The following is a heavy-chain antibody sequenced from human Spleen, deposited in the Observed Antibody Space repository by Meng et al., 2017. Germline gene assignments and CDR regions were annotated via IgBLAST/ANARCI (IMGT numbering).Heavy chain of an antibody. Sequence: GGSLRLSCAASGFTFSSYAMHRVRQAPGKGMEGVAVISYDGSNKYYADPVKGRFTISRDNSKNTLYLQRNSLRAEDTAIYYCAKESGTYAPGYWGQGTLVTVSS. CDR1: GFTFSSYA. J-gene: IGHJ4*02. D-gene: IGHD1-26*01. CDR2: ISYDGSNK. CDR3: AKESGTYAPGY. V-gene: IGHV3-30*04.